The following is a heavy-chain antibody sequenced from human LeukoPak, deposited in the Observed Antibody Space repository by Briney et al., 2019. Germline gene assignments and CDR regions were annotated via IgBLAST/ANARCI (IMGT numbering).Heavy chain of an antibody. CDR2: INNDGSTT. V-gene: IGHV3-74*01. CDR3: ASSTQISKYADY. Sequence: GGSLRLSCAASGFTFSSYWMHWVRQAPGKGLVWVSRINNDGSTTTYADSVRGRFTISRDNAKSTLYLQMNGLRAEDTAVYYCASSTQISKYADYWGQGALVTVSS. J-gene: IGHJ4*02. CDR1: GFTFSSYW. D-gene: IGHD2-2*01.